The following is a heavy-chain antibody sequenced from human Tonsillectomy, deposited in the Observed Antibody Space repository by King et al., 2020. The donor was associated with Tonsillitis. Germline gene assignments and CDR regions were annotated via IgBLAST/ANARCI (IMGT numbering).Heavy chain of an antibody. V-gene: IGHV4-39*01. Sequence: QLQESGPGLVKPSETLSLTCTVSVGSISSSGYYWGWIRQPPGRVPEWIGSRYYTGSSYYNPLLKGRVTISVDTSKTQFSRKLSSVTAADTALYYCARHPYGSGSYSFDIWGQGTMVTVSS. CDR3: ARHPYGSGSYSFDI. CDR2: RYYTGSS. D-gene: IGHD3-10*01. CDR1: VGSISSSGYY. J-gene: IGHJ3*02.